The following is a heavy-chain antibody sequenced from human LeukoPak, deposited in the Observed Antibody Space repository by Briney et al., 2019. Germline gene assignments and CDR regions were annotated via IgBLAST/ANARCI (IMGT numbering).Heavy chain of an antibody. CDR3: AKDRNYYDSSGYYSLMDY. D-gene: IGHD3-22*01. Sequence: GGSLRLSCAASGFTFNSYGMHWVRQAPGKGLEWVAFIRYDGSNKYYADSVKGRFTISRDNSKNTLYLQMNSLKAEDTAVYYCAKDRNYYDSSGYYSLMDYWGQGTLVTVSS. V-gene: IGHV3-30*02. CDR1: GFTFNSYG. CDR2: IRYDGSNK. J-gene: IGHJ4*02.